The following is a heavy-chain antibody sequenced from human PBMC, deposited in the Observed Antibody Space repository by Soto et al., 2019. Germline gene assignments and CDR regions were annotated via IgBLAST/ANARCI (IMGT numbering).Heavy chain of an antibody. J-gene: IGHJ4*02. CDR1: GGSISSYY. Sequence: LPLTCTVSGGSISSYYWSWIRQPPGKGLEWIGYIYYSGSTNYNPSLKSRVTISVDTSKNQFSLKLSSVTAADTAVYYCASQARDFWSGYYFDYWGQGTLVTVSS. D-gene: IGHD3-3*01. CDR3: ASQARDFWSGYYFDY. CDR2: IYYSGST. V-gene: IGHV4-59*01.